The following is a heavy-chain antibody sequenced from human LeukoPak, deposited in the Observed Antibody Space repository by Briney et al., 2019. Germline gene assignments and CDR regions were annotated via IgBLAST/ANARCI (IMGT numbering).Heavy chain of an antibody. D-gene: IGHD1-14*01. J-gene: IGHJ6*03. Sequence: QPGGSLRLSCAGSGFTVSSEYMSWVRQAPGKGLEWVSVIYRNGSTYYADSVKGRFTISRDNSKNMVDLQMNNLRAEDTAVYYCARDRGNQRGYYYYYMDVWGKGTTVTVSS. CDR3: ARDRGNQRGYYYYYMDV. CDR1: GFTVSSEY. CDR2: IYRNGST. V-gene: IGHV3-53*01.